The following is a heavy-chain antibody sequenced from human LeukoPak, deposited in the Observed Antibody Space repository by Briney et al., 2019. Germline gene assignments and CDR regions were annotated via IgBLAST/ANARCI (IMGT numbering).Heavy chain of an antibody. V-gene: IGHV6-1*01. CDR1: GDSLSSNSAA. J-gene: IGHJ4*02. CDR2: TYSRSRWYT. Sequence: SQTLSLTCAVSGDSLSSNSAAWNWFSQSPSRGLERPRTTYSRSRWYTDSAVSVTSRITVHPDTSKHQFSLPLNSVTPEDPAVYYCARSADGALDHWGQGTLVTVSS. CDR3: ARSADGALDH. D-gene: IGHD4/OR15-4a*01.